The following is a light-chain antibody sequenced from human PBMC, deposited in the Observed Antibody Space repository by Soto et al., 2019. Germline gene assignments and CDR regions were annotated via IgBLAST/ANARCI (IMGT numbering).Light chain of an antibody. Sequence: DIVMTQSPDSLAVSLGERATIYCKSSQSVLFNSNNKNYLAWYQQKPGQPPRLLISWAVTRESGVPDRFSGSGSETDFTLTISSLQAEDVAVYYCQQFYANSPWTFDQGTKVEIK. J-gene: IGKJ1*01. CDR3: QQFYANSPWT. CDR2: WAV. CDR1: QSVLFNSNNKNY. V-gene: IGKV4-1*01.